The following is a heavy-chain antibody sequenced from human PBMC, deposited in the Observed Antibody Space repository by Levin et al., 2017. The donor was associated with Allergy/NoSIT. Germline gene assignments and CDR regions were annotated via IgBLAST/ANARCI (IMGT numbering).Heavy chain of an antibody. CDR3: TTDTRYDFWSGYQPTGAFDI. CDR1: GFTFSNAW. Sequence: GESLKISCAASGFTFSNAWMSWVRQAPGKGLEWVGRIKSKTDGGTTDYAAPVKGRFTISRDDSKNTLYLQMNSLKTEDTAVYYCTTDTRYDFWSGYQPTGAFDIWGQGTMVTVSS. J-gene: IGHJ3*02. CDR2: IKSKTDGGTT. D-gene: IGHD3-3*01. V-gene: IGHV3-15*01.